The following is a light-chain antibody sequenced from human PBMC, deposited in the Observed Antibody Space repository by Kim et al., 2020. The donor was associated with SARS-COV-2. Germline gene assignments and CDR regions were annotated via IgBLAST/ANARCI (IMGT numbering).Light chain of an antibody. J-gene: IGKJ1*01. Sequence: PGERATLSCRASQSVSIIFSAWYQQRPGQAPRLLISGTSRRATGIPDRFSGSGSGTDFTLTISKLEPEDFAVYYCQQYGSSPTWTFGQGTKV. CDR2: GTS. V-gene: IGKV3-20*01. CDR1: QSVSIIF. CDR3: QQYGSSPTWT.